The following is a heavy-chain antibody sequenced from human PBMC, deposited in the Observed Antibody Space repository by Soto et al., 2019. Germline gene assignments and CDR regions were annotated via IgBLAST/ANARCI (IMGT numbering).Heavy chain of an antibody. J-gene: IGHJ4*02. CDR1: GFTFNSYA. CDR3: AKDFGHYDILTGYPTFGS. D-gene: IGHD3-9*01. Sequence: EVQLLESGGGLVQPGGSLRLSCAASGFTFNSYAMNWVRQIPGEGLEWVSAVSRSGDNTYYAESVGGRFTISRDNSKNTLYLQMNSLRAEDTAVYYCAKDFGHYDILTGYPTFGSWGQGIVVTVSS. V-gene: IGHV3-23*01. CDR2: VSRSGDNT.